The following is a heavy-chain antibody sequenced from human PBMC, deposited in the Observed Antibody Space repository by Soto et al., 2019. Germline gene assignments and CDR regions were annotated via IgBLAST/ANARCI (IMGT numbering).Heavy chain of an antibody. D-gene: IGHD6-6*01. J-gene: IGHJ4*02. CDR3: AREIAALDY. CDR2: ISYDGSNK. CDR1: GFTFSSYA. Sequence: PGGSLRLSCAASGFTFSSYAMHWVRQAPGKGLEWVAVISYDGSNKYYADSVKGRFTISRDNSKNTLYLQMNSLRAEDTAVYYYAREIAALDYWGQGTLVTVSS. V-gene: IGHV3-30-3*01.